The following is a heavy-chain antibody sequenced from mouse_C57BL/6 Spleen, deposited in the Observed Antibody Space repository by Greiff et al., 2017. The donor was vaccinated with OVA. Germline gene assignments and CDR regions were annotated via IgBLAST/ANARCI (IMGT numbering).Heavy chain of an antibody. CDR2: IRLKSENYAT. CDR1: GITFSNYW. CDR3: TDYGPWFAY. V-gene: IGHV6-3*01. J-gene: IGHJ3*01. Sequence: EVKLEESGGGLVQPGGSMKLSCVASGITFSNYWMNWVRQSPEKGLEWVAQIRLKSENYATHYAESMKGRFTISRDDSKSSVYLQMNNLRAEDTGIYYCTDYGPWFAYWGQGTLVTVSA. D-gene: IGHD1-1*02.